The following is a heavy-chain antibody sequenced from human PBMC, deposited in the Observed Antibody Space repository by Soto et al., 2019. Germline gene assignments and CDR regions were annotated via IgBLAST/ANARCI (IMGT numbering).Heavy chain of an antibody. CDR3: ARDQWLSPYYFDY. J-gene: IGHJ4*02. D-gene: IGHD6-19*01. CDR2: IKQDGSEK. V-gene: IGHV3-7*03. CDR1: GFTFSSYW. Sequence: EVQLVESGGGLVQPGGSLRLSCAASGFTFSSYWRSWVRQAPGKGLEWVANIKQDGSEKYYVDSVKGRFTISRDNAKNSLYLQMNSLRAEDTAVYYCARDQWLSPYYFDYWGQGTLVTVSS.